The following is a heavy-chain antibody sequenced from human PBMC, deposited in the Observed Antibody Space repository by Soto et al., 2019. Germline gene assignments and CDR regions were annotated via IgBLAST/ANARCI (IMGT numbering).Heavy chain of an antibody. D-gene: IGHD3-3*01. CDR3: ATRITVFGLLILPFDP. J-gene: IGHJ5*02. Sequence: SETLSLTCAVYGGSVNGYYLNWIRQPPGKGLEWIGEINHTGGTHYNPSLKSRVTMSVDTSKNQFSLRLSSVTAADTAIYYCATRITVFGLLILPFDPWGQGTQVTVYS. V-gene: IGHV4-34*01. CDR2: INHTGGT. CDR1: GGSVNGYY.